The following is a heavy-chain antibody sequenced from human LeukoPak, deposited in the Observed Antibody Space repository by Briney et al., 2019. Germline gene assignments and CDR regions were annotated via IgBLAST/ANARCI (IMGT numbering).Heavy chain of an antibody. CDR3: ARDSSGWYIDY. CDR1: GFTFSSYS. Sequence: PGGSLRLSCAASGFTFSSYSMNWVRQAPGKGLEWVSSISSSSSYIYYADSVKGRLTISRDNAKNSLYLQMNSLRAEDTAVYYCARDSSGWYIDYWGQGTLVTVSS. J-gene: IGHJ4*02. CDR2: ISSSSSYI. V-gene: IGHV3-21*01. D-gene: IGHD6-19*01.